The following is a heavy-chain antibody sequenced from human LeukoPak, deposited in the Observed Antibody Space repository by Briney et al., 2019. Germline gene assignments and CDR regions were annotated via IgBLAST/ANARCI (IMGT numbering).Heavy chain of an antibody. V-gene: IGHV1-8*03. J-gene: IGHJ4*02. CDR2: MNPNSGNT. D-gene: IGHD2-15*01. CDR3: ARDQGGRCSGGSCYSGY. CDR1: GYTFTSYD. Sequence: ASVKVSCKASGYTFTSYDINWVRQATGQGLEWKGWMNPNSGNTGYAQKFQGRVTITRNTSISTAYMELRSLRSDDTAVYYCARDQGGRCSGGSCYSGYWGQGTLVTVSS.